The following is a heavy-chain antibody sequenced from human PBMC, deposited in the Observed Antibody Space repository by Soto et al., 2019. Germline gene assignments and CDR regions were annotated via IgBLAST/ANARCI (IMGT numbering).Heavy chain of an antibody. CDR1: GYTFTGYY. J-gene: IGHJ4*02. V-gene: IGHV1-2*02. Sequence: GASVKVSCKASGYTFTGYYMHWVRQAPGQGLEWMGWINPNSGGTNYAQKFQGRVTMTRDTSISTAYMEPSRLRSDDTAVYYCARPRYYYDSSGSVDYWGQGTLVTVSS. D-gene: IGHD3-22*01. CDR2: INPNSGGT. CDR3: ARPRYYYDSSGSVDY.